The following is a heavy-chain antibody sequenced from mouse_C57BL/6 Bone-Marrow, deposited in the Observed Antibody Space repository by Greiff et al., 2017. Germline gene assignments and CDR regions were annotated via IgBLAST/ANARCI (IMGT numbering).Heavy chain of an antibody. V-gene: IGHV1-42*01. CDR1: GYSFTGYY. D-gene: IGHD4-1*01. CDR2: INPSTGGT. J-gene: IGHJ3*01. CDR3: AEANWAWFAY. Sequence: EVQLQQSGPELVKPGASVKISCKASGYSFTGYYMYWVKQSPEKSLEWIGEINPSTGGTTYNQKFKAKATLTVDKSSSTAYMQLKSLTSEDSAVYYCAEANWAWFAYWGQGTLVTVSA.